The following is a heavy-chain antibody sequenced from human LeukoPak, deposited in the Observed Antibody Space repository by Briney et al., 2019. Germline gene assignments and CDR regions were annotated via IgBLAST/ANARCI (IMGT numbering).Heavy chain of an antibody. V-gene: IGHV3-73*01. D-gene: IGHD6-6*01. Sequence: GGSLRLSCAASGFTFSGSAMHWVRQASGKGLEWVGRIRSKANSYATAYAASVKGRFTISRDDSKNTAYLQMNSLKTEDTAVYYCTREAKYSSSSYYYYYYMDVWGKGTTVTVSS. CDR3: TREAKYSSSSYYYYYYMDV. J-gene: IGHJ6*03. CDR2: IRSKANSYAT. CDR1: GFTFSGSA.